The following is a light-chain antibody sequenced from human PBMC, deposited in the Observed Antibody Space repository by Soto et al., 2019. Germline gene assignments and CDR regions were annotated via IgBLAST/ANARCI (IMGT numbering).Light chain of an antibody. Sequence: DIHMTQSPSSLSASVGDRVTITCRASQSISSYLNWYQQKPGKAPKLLIYAASSLQSGVPSRFSGSGSGTDFTLTISSLQPEDFATYYCQQSYSTPLFGGGTKVDIK. CDR3: QQSYSTPL. V-gene: IGKV1-39*01. CDR1: QSISSY. CDR2: AAS. J-gene: IGKJ4*01.